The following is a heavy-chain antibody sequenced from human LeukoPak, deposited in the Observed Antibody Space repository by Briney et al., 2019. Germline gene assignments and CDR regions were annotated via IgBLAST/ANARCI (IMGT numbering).Heavy chain of an antibody. CDR3: ARDLRSWYDILPGYYYYYYMDV. Sequence: GASVKVSCKASGGTFSSYAISWVRQAPGQGLEWMGRSIPIFGTANYAQKFQGRVTITTDESTSTAYMELSSLRSEDTAVYYCARDLRSWYDILPGYYYYYYMDVWGKGTTVTVSS. V-gene: IGHV1-69*05. J-gene: IGHJ6*03. D-gene: IGHD3-9*01. CDR2: SIPIFGTA. CDR1: GGTFSSYA.